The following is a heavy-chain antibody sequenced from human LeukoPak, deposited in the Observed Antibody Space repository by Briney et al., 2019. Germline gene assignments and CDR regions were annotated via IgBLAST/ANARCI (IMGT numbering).Heavy chain of an antibody. V-gene: IGHV3-30*02. CDR3: AKGKIAVAGSYYFDY. CDR1: GFTFSSYG. Sequence: PGGSLRLSCAASGFTFSSYGMHWVRQAPGKGLEWVAFIRYDGSNKYYADSVKGRFTISRDNSKNTLYLQMNSLRAEDTAVYYCAKGKIAVAGSYYFDYWGQGTLVTVSS. D-gene: IGHD6-19*01. J-gene: IGHJ4*02. CDR2: IRYDGSNK.